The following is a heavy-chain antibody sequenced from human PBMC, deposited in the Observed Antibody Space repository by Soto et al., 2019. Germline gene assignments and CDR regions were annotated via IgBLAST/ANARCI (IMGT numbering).Heavy chain of an antibody. CDR1: GVSISSSNW. V-gene: IGHV4-4*02. CDR3: ERCLHCSNGGRFDP. Sequence: QVHLQESGPGLVTSSGTLSLTCAVSGVSISSSNWWTWVRQAPGKGLEWIGEMWPSGGTTYNPSLQNRVTISVDNSKNHLSLTLTSVTAADTAFYYCERCLHCSNGGRFDPWGQGALVTVSS. J-gene: IGHJ5*02. CDR2: MWPSGGT. D-gene: IGHD2-8*01.